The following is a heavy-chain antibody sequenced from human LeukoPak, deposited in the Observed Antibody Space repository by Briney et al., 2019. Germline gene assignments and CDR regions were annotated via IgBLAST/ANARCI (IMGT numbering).Heavy chain of an antibody. D-gene: IGHD3-3*01. J-gene: IGHJ4*02. V-gene: IGHV3-21*01. Sequence: GGSLRLSCVVSGFSLSNYAMNWVRQAPGKGPEWVSYISSANSHIYYADSVKGRFIISRDNAKNSLYLQMNSLRAEDTAVYYCARDLMRFLEWVNWGQGTLVTVPS. CDR1: GFSLSNYA. CDR3: ARDLMRFLEWVN. CDR2: ISSANSHI.